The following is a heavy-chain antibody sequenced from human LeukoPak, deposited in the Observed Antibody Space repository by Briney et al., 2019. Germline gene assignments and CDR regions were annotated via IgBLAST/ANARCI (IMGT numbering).Heavy chain of an antibody. CDR2: THYSGSP. J-gene: IGHJ2*01. CDR1: GGSISRYS. CDR3: ATRTLTYWYFDR. D-gene: IGHD1-14*01. Sequence: PSETLSLTCTVSGGSISRYSWSWIRQPPGKGLEWIGSTHYSGSPNSNPSLKGRVTISVATSKNQFSLKLAYVTAADTAVYYCATRTLTYWYFDRWGRGKVVTVSS. V-gene: IGHV4-59*01.